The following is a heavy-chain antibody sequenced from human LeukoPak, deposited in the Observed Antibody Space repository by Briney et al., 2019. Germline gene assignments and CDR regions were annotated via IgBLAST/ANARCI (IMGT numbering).Heavy chain of an antibody. D-gene: IGHD2-15*01. J-gene: IGHJ4*02. CDR1: GFTFHNYG. CDR3: AKRGQDCSGGNCYITAFDY. V-gene: IGHV3-23*01. CDR2: ICASGNRT. Sequence: GGSLRLSCAASGFTFHNYGMSWVRQSPGKGLEWVSGICASGNRTYYADSLKGRFVISRDNSKNTLYLQMNSLRAEDTAVYYCAKRGQDCSGGNCYITAFDYWGQGTLVTVSS.